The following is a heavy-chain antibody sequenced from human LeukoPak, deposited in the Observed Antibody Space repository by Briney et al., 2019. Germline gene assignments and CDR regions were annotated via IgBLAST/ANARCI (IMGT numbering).Heavy chain of an antibody. V-gene: IGHV1-69*13. Sequence: SVKVSCKASEGTFSSYAISWVRQAPGQGLEWMGGIIPIFGTANYAQKFQGRVTITADESTSTAYMELSSLRSEDTAVYYCASMVRGVIDYWGQGTLVTVSS. CDR1: EGTFSSYA. J-gene: IGHJ4*02. D-gene: IGHD3-10*01. CDR2: IIPIFGTA. CDR3: ASMVRGVIDY.